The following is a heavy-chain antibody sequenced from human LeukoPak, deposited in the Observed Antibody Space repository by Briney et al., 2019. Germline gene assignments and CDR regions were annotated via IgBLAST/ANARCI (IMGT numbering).Heavy chain of an antibody. Sequence: KPGESLKISCKGSGYSFTSYWIGWVRQMPGKGLEWMGMIYPGDSDTRYSPSFQGQVTISADKSISTAYLQWSSLKASDTAMYYCARPTRPGYYYDSSGTIDYWGQGTLVTVSS. V-gene: IGHV5-51*01. J-gene: IGHJ4*02. CDR1: GYSFTSYW. D-gene: IGHD3-22*01. CDR3: ARPTRPGYYYDSSGTIDY. CDR2: IYPGDSDT.